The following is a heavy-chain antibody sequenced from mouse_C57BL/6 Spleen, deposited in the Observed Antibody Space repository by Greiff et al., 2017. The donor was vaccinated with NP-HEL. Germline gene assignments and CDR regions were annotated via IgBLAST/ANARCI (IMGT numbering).Heavy chain of an antibody. Sequence: QVQLQQSGAELVMPGASVKLSCKASGYTFTSYWMHWVKQRPGQGLEWIGEIDPSDSYTNYNQKFKGKSTLTVDKSSSTAYMQLSSLTSEDSAVYYCARDSNYCMDYWGQGTSVTVSS. V-gene: IGHV1-69*01. CDR2: IDPSDSYT. J-gene: IGHJ4*01. CDR1: GYTFTSYW. CDR3: ARDSNYCMDY. D-gene: IGHD2-5*01.